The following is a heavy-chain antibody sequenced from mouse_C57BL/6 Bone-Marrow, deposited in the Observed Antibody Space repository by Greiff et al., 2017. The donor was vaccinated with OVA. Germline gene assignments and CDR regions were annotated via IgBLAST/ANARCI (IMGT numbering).Heavy chain of an antibody. CDR2: IYPRSGNT. D-gene: IGHD1-1*01. V-gene: IGHV1-81*01. CDR3: AREGITTVPYWYFDV. Sequence: QVQLQQSGAELARPGASVKLSCKASGYTFTSYGISWVKQRTGQGLEWIGEIYPRSGNTYYNEKFKGKATLTADKSSSTAYMELRSLTSEDSAVYFCAREGITTVPYWYFDVWGTGTTVTVSS. J-gene: IGHJ1*03. CDR1: GYTFTSYG.